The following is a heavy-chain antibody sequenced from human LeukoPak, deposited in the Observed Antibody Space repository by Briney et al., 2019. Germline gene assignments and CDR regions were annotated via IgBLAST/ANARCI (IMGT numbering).Heavy chain of an antibody. V-gene: IGHV3-48*04. Sequence: GGSLRLSCAASGFTFSSYSMNWVRQAPGKGLEWVSYISSSSSTIYYADSVKGRFTISRDNAKNSLYLQMNSLRAEDTAVYYCARDPGGTTFPYGMDVWGQGTTVTVSS. CDR1: GFTFSSYS. D-gene: IGHD1-1*01. CDR3: ARDPGGTTFPYGMDV. J-gene: IGHJ6*02. CDR2: ISSSSSTI.